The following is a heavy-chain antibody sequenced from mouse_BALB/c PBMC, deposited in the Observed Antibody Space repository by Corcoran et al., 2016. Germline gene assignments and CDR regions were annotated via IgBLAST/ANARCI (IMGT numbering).Heavy chain of an antibody. CDR2: IYWDDDK. CDR1: GFSLSTSGMG. V-gene: IGHV8-12*01. D-gene: IGHD2-4*01. Sequence: QVTLKESGPGILQPSQTLSLTCSFSGFSLSTSGMGVSWLRQPSGKGLEWLAHIYWDDDKRYNPSLNSRLTISKDTSSNQVFLKITSVDTADTATYYCARMTKITTEAMDYWGQGTSVTVSS. CDR3: ARMTKITTEAMDY. J-gene: IGHJ4*01.